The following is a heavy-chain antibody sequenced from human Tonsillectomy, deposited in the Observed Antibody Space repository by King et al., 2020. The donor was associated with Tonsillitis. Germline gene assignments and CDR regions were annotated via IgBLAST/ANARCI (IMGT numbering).Heavy chain of an antibody. CDR1: WFPVSSNY. J-gene: IGHJ1*01. CDR2: IYSEGTT. CDR3: ARGTRPGYFPH. Sequence: VQLVESGGGLIQPWGSRRLSCAASWFPVSSNYMSCVRQAPGKGLEWVSVIYSEGTTYYSHSVSGRFTISRDNSKKTLLLQMNSLTADDTAVDYCARGTRPGYFPHWGQGTLVTVSS. V-gene: IGHV3-53*01.